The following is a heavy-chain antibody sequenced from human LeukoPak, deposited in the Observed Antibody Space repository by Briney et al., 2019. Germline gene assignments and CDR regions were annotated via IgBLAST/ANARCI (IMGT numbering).Heavy chain of an antibody. D-gene: IGHD5-12*01. CDR2: IYPGASDPRSGASDT. CDR1: GYRFTNYW. V-gene: IGHV5-51*01. J-gene: IGHJ4*02. Sequence: GESLKISCKGSGYRFTNYWIGWVRQMPGKGLEWMGIIYPGASDPRSGASDTRYSQSFQGQVIMSADKSISTAYLEWSSLKASDTAMYLCARERGGTGYDSGLDYDYWGQGTLVTVSS. CDR3: ARERGGTGYDSGLDYDY.